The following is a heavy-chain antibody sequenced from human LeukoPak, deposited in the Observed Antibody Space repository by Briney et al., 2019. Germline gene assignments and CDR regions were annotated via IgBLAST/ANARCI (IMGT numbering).Heavy chain of an antibody. CDR2: IIPIFGTA. D-gene: IGHD6-13*01. CDR1: GYTFTSYG. Sequence: SVKVSCKASGYTFTSYGISWVRQAPGQGLEWMGGIIPIFGTANYAHKFQGRVTITADESTSTAYMQMSSLRVEDTAAYYYARDLIAAAGNSLDSWGQGTLVTVSS. CDR3: ARDLIAAAGNSLDS. J-gene: IGHJ4*02. V-gene: IGHV1-69*13.